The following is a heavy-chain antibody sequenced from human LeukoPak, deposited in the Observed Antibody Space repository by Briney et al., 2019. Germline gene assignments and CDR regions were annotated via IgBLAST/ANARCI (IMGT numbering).Heavy chain of an antibody. J-gene: IGHJ4*02. CDR2: VDPEDGGA. Sequence: ASVKVSCKASGYIFNKYDIHWIQQAPGKGLEWVGRVDPEDGGAIYGQKFRGRVTMTTDTSTSTAYMELRSLRSDDTAVYYCARETGGGYDYPYFDYWGQGTLVTVSS. CDR1: GYIFNKYD. D-gene: IGHD5-12*01. V-gene: IGHV1-18*04. CDR3: ARETGGGYDYPYFDY.